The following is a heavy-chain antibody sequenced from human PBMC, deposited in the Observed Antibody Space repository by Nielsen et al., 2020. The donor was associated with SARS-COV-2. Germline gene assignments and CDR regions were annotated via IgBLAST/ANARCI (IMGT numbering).Heavy chain of an antibody. J-gene: IGHJ3*02. CDR3: ARRDYDRTGYYPDTFDI. Sequence: GESLKISCKASGYKFPHYWIGWVRQMPGKGLEWMAIIFPGYSDTRYSPSFQGQVTISADKSISTAYLQWSSLKASDTAMYFCARRDYDRTGYYPDTFDIWGQGTMVTVSS. CDR2: IFPGYSDT. D-gene: IGHD3-22*01. CDR1: GYKFPHYW. V-gene: IGHV5-51*01.